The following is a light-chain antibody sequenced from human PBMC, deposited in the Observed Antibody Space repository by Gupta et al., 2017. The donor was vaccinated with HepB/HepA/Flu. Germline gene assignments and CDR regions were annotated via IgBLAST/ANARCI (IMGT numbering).Light chain of an antibody. CDR2: GKT. CDR1: ILRSHF. J-gene: IGLJ2*01. Sequence: SSELTQDPCVSVPVRQPVRLTFQGDILRSHFVSLYQQKPRHAPILVIYGKTNRPSAIPDRFSGSSSGDIATLTLTGAQAEDEADYYCNCRESSGNNLVFGGGTKLTV. CDR3: NCRESSGNNLV. V-gene: IGLV3-19*01.